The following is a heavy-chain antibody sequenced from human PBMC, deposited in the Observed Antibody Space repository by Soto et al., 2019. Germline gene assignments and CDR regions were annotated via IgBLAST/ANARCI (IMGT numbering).Heavy chain of an antibody. CDR3: AKDRQFRSYYESAGHYDN. V-gene: IGHV3-23*01. J-gene: IGHJ4*02. Sequence: EVQLLESGGGLVQPGGSLRLSCVASGFTFKNYDMRWVRQAPGKGLEWISGISGSGGVTYYADSVKGRFIISRDNSKNTLYLQMNSLRAEDTALYYCAKDRQFRSYYESAGHYDNWGQGTLVTVSS. D-gene: IGHD3-10*01. CDR1: GFTFKNYD. CDR2: ISGSGGVT.